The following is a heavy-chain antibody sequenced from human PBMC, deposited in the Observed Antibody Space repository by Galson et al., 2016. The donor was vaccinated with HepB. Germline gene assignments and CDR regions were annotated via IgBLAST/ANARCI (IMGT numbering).Heavy chain of an antibody. CDR1: GASLNRNAYY. Sequence: SETLSLTCTVSGASLNRNAYYWDWIRQPPGKGLEWIGTIYYSGNTYYNPSLKSRVTISVDTSKNQFSLKWSSVTAADTAVYYCARHRTYGDSPAAFEIWGQGTMVTVSS. V-gene: IGHV4-39*01. J-gene: IGHJ3*02. D-gene: IGHD2-21*02. CDR2: IYYSGNT. CDR3: ARHRTYGDSPAAFEI.